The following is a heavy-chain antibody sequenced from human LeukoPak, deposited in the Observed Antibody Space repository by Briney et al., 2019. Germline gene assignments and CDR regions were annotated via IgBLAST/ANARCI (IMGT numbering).Heavy chain of an antibody. CDR1: GGSINKCGYY. CDR2: IYYSGST. J-gene: IGHJ4*02. Sequence: SQTLSLTCTVSGGSINKCGYYWSWIRQHPGKGLEWIGYIYYSGSTYYNPALKSRVNISVDTSKIQFSLKLSSVTAADTAVYDCARGGSGLDYWGQGTLVTVSS. D-gene: IGHD3-16*01. CDR3: ARGGSGLDY. V-gene: IGHV4-31*03.